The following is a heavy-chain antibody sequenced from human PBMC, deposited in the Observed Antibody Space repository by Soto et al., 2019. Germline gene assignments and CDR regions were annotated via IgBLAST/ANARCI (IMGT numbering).Heavy chain of an antibody. CDR1: GYTFTSYY. CDR2: INPSGGST. Sequence: GASVKVSCKASGYTFTSYYMHWVRQAPGQGLEWMGIINPSGGSTSYAQKFQGRVTMTRDTSTSTVYMELSSLRSEDTAVYYCARLGGFDWYYDYWGQVPLVTFST. V-gene: IGHV1-46*01. D-gene: IGHD3-9*01. J-gene: IGHJ4*02. CDR3: ARLGGFDWYYDY.